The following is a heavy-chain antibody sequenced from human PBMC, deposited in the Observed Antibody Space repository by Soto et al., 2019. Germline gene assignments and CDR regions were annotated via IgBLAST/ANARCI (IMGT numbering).Heavy chain of an antibody. Sequence: GGSLRLSCAASGFTFSSYSMNWVRQAPGKGLEWVSSISSSSSYIYYADSVKGRFTISRDNAKNSLYLQMNSLRAEDTAVYYCASYYDFWSGYYPYYYYGMDVWGQGTTVTISS. J-gene: IGHJ6*02. CDR1: GFTFSSYS. V-gene: IGHV3-21*01. D-gene: IGHD3-3*01. CDR3: ASYYDFWSGYYPYYYYGMDV. CDR2: ISSSSSYI.